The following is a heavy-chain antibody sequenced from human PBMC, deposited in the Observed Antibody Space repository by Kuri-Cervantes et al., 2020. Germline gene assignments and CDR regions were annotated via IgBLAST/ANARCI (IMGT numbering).Heavy chain of an antibody. Sequence: SGPTLVKPTQTLTLTCTFSGFSLSTTGEGVGWIRQPPGKALEWLALIYWDGDENYNPSLKTRLTISKDTSKNQVVLTMTNMDPVDTATYYCAHSPSPPETEVDAFDIWGQGTMVTVSS. V-gene: IGHV2-5*02. J-gene: IGHJ3*02. CDR2: IYWDGDE. CDR3: AHSPSPPETEVDAFDI. CDR1: GFSLSTTGEG.